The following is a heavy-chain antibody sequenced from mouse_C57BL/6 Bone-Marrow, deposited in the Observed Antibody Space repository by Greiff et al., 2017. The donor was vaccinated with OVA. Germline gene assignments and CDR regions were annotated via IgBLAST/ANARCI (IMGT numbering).Heavy chain of an antibody. V-gene: IGHV14-4*01. CDR2: IDPENGDT. D-gene: IGHD1-1*01. CDR3: TTHYYGSSVFDY. Sequence: VHVKQSGAELVRPGASVKLSCTASGFNIKDAYMHWVKQRPEQGLEWIGWIDPENGDTEYASKFQGKAIITADTSSNTADLQLSSLTSEDTAVYYCTTHYYGSSVFDYWGQGTTLTVSS. CDR1: GFNIKDAY. J-gene: IGHJ2*01.